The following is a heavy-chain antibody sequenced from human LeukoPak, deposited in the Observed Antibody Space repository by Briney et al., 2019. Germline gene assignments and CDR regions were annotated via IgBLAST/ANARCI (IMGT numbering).Heavy chain of an antibody. CDR3: AXEYYDISPYFDY. D-gene: IGHD3-9*01. V-gene: IGHV1-69*06. Sequence: SVTVXXTASGGTFTSYAISWVGQAPGQGGEWMGGIIPIFGTGNYAKKFQGRVTITADKTTRTAYMELSRLRSEDTAVYYCAXEYYDISPYFDYWGQGTLVTVSS. CDR1: GGTFTSYA. CDR2: IIPIFGTG. J-gene: IGHJ4*02.